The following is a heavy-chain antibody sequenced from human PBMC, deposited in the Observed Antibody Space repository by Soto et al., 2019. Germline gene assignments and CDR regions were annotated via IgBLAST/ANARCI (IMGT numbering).Heavy chain of an antibody. CDR3: AKDRYGDAGGWRES. V-gene: IGHV3-23*01. CDR2: ISGSGIST. CDR1: EFPFHTAG. J-gene: IGHJ5*02. Sequence: VQLLESGGGLVRRGGSLRLSCADSEFPFHTAGMSWVRQAPGQGPEVVAGISGSGISTYYADSVKGRFTISRDNCLNTLYLQMPRLAVEDPAVYYCAKDRYGDAGGWRESWGQGALVTVSS. D-gene: IGHD5-18*01.